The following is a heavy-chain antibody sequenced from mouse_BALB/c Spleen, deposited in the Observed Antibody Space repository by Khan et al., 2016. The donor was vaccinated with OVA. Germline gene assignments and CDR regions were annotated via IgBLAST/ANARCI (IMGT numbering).Heavy chain of an antibody. CDR1: GFSLSRYS. Sequence: QVQLKESGPGLVAPSQSLSITCTVSGFSLSRYSVHWVRQPPGKGLEWLGIIWSGGSTDYNSALKSRLSISKDNSKSQVFLKMNSLQTDDTAMYYCARNRYGGSYWYFDVWGAGTTVTVSS. D-gene: IGHD2-14*01. J-gene: IGHJ1*01. CDR3: ARNRYGGSYWYFDV. V-gene: IGHV2-6-4*01. CDR2: IWSGGST.